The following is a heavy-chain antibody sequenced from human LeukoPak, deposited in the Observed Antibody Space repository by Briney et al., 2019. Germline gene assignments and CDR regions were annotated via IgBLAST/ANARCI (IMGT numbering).Heavy chain of an antibody. CDR3: ASGYCSGGSCYGYYYYGMDV. CDR2: IYYSGST. V-gene: IGHV4-61*01. Sequence: PSEALSLTCTVSGGSVSSGSYYWSWIRQPPGKGLEWIGYIYYSGSTKYNPSLKSRVTISVDTPKNQFSLKLSSVTAADTAVYYCASGYCSGGSCYGYYYYGMDVWGQGTTVTVSS. J-gene: IGHJ6*02. D-gene: IGHD2-15*01. CDR1: GGSVSSGSYY.